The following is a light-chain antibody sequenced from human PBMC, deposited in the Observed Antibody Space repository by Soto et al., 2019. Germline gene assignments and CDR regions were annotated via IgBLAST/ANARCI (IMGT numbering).Light chain of an antibody. Sequence: QSLLRQPPSVSGAPGQRVTISCTGSSANIGAAYNVDWYQQLPGTAPKLLIYGNNNRPSGVPARFSGSKSGTSASLAIAGLQAEDEGDYYCQSYERSLSGYVCGTGNKDTVL. CDR3: QSYERSLSGYV. CDR2: GNN. J-gene: IGLJ1*01. V-gene: IGLV1-40*01. CDR1: SANIGAAYN.